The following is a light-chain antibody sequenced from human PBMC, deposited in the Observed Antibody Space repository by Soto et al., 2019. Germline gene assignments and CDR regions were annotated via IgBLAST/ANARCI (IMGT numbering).Light chain of an antibody. J-gene: IGKJ3*01. CDR1: QSVSSD. CDR3: QPYNNCPTIT. Sequence: EIGMPQAPATLSASAGEGASPPCRASQSVSSDLAWDQQKPGQATRLVIYRSSIRATGIPARFSGSGSGTELTLTITSLQSEDFAVYYCQPYNNCPTITFGPGTKVDIK. CDR2: RSS. V-gene: IGKV3-15*01.